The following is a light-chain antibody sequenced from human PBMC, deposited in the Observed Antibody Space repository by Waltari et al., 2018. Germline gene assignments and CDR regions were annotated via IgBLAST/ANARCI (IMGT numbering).Light chain of an antibody. J-gene: IGKJ4*01. CDR1: QSVISTY. CDR2: GAS. CDR3: QQYGNSPS. V-gene: IGKV3-20*01. Sequence: EIVLTQSPGPLSLSPGERVTLSCRASQSVISTYLAWYQQKPGQTPKLLIYGASSRAPGIPDRFSGSRSGTDFTLTISRLEPGDFAVYYCQQYGNSPSFGGGTKVEIK.